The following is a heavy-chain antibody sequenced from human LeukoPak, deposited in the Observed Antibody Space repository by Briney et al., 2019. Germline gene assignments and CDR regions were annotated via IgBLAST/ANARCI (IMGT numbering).Heavy chain of an antibody. Sequence: PSETLSLTCTVSGGSISSYYWSWIRQPAGKGLEWIGRIYTSGSTNYNPSLKSRVTMSVDTSKNQFSLKLSSVTAADTAVYYCARVLRITIFGVVSSYFDYWGQGTLVPVSS. J-gene: IGHJ4*02. V-gene: IGHV4-4*07. CDR1: GGSISSYY. CDR3: ARVLRITIFGVVSSYFDY. CDR2: IYTSGST. D-gene: IGHD3-3*01.